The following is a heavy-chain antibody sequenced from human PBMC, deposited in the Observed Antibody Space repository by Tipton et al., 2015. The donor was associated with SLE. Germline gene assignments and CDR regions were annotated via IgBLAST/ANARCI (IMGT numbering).Heavy chain of an antibody. CDR2: INHSGST. V-gene: IGHV4-34*01. CDR3: ARGAAAAGTSFDY. CDR1: GGSFSGYY. J-gene: IGHJ4*02. Sequence: TLSLTCAVYGGSFSGYYWSWIRQPPGKGLEWIGEINHSGSTNYNPSLKSRVTISVDTSKNQFSLKLSSVTAADTAVYYCARGAAAAGTSFDYWGQGTPVTVSS. D-gene: IGHD6-13*01.